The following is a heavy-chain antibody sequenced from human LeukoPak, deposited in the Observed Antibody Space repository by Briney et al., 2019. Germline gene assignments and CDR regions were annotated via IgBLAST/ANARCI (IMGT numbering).Heavy chain of an antibody. CDR1: GGSISSSSYY. V-gene: IGHV4-39*07. CDR2: IYYSGST. Sequence: SETLSLTCTVSGGSISSSSYYWGWIRQPPGKGLEWIGSIYYSGSTYYNPSLKSRVTISVDTSKNQFSLKLSSVTAADTAVYYCAREETPGTVFDYWGQGTLVTVSS. D-gene: IGHD2-8*02. J-gene: IGHJ4*02. CDR3: AREETPGTVFDY.